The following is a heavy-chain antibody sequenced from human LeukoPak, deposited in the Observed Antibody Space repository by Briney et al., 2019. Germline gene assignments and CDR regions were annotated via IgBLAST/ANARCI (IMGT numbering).Heavy chain of an antibody. CDR2: IYYSGST. D-gene: IGHD2-15*01. CDR3: ARVRRYCSGGSCFDAFDI. J-gene: IGHJ3*02. V-gene: IGHV4-59*01. Sequence: SETLSLTCTVSGGSIRSYYWSWIRQPPGKGLEWIGYIYYSGSTNCNPSLKSRVTISVDTSKNQFSLKLSSVTAADTAVYYCARVRRYCSGGSCFDAFDIWGLGTMVTVSS. CDR1: GGSIRSYY.